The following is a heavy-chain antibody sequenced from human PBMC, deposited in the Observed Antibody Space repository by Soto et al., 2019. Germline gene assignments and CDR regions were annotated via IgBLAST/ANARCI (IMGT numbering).Heavy chain of an antibody. CDR1: GFTFSSYA. CDR2: FSGSGGST. V-gene: IGHV3-23*01. J-gene: IGHJ4*02. CDR3: AKDAAVAGTFGGRDY. Sequence: GGSLRLSCAASGFTFSSYAMSWVRQAPGKGLEWVSAFSGSGGSTYYADSVKGRFTISRDNSKNTLYLQMNSLRAEDTAVYYCAKDAAVAGTFGGRDYRGQGTLVTVSS. D-gene: IGHD6-19*01.